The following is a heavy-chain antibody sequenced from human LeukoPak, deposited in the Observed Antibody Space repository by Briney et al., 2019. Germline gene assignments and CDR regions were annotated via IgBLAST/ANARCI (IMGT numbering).Heavy chain of an antibody. CDR3: ARARGDGYQWYFDL. J-gene: IGHJ2*01. D-gene: IGHD5-24*01. CDR1: GFTFSSYW. CDR2: IKQDGSAK. V-gene: IGHV3-7*01. Sequence: PGGSLRLSCAASGFTFSSYWMNWVRQAPGKGLEWVANIKQDGSAKNYVDFVKGRFTISRDNAKNSLDLQMNSLRAEDTAMYYCARARGDGYQWYFDLWGRGTLVTVSS.